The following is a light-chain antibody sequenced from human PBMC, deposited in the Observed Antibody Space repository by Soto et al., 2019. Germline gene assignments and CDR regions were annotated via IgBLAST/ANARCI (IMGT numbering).Light chain of an antibody. J-gene: IGKJ1*01. V-gene: IGKV1-5*01. CDR1: QSISSW. CDR2: DAS. CDR3: QQYENYWT. Sequence: IHMTQSPSTLSASVGDRVTITCRASQSISSWLAWYQQKPGKAPKLLIYDASNLDSGVPSRFSGSGSGTEFSLTISNLQPDDCATYYCQQYENYWTFGQGTKV.